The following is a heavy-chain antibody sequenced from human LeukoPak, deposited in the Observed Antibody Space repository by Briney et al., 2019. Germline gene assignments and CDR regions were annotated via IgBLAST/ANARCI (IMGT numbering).Heavy chain of an antibody. CDR3: AKVGNPDCSSTSCLRRPFDY. CDR2: INHSGST. Sequence: SETLSLTCAVYGGSFSGYYWSWIRQPPGKGLEWIGKINHSGSTNYNPSLKSRVTISVDTSKSQFSLKLSSVTAADTAVYYCAKVGNPDCSSTSCLRRPFDYWGQGTLVTVSS. V-gene: IGHV4-34*01. J-gene: IGHJ4*02. CDR1: GGSFSGYY. D-gene: IGHD2-2*01.